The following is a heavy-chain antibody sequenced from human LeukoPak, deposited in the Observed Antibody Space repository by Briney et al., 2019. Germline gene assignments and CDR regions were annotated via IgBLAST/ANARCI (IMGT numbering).Heavy chain of an antibody. CDR1: GFTFSSYS. D-gene: IGHD5-12*01. J-gene: IGHJ6*02. Sequence: PGGSLRLSCAASGFTFSSYSMYWVRQAPGKGLEWVSSISSSSSYIYYADSVKGRFTISRDNAKNSLYLQMKSLRAEDTAAYYCSKDSPEYSGYDLGNYYGFDVWGQGTTVTVSS. CDR3: SKDSPEYSGYDLGNYYGFDV. CDR2: ISSSSSYI. V-gene: IGHV3-21*01.